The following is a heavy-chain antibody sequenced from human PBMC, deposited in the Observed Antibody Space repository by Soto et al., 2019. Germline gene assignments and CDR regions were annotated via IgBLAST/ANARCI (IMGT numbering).Heavy chain of an antibody. V-gene: IGHV3-53*01. Sequence: GGSLRLSCAASGFTVTSNYMSWVRQAPGKGLEWVSAIYSGGSTYYADSVKGRFTISRDNSKNTLYLQMNSLRAEDTAVYYCAGNTNQLHHYSYSAMDVWGQGTTVTVSS. D-gene: IGHD2-2*01. CDR2: IYSGGST. J-gene: IGHJ6*02. CDR3: AGNTNQLHHYSYSAMDV. CDR1: GFTVTSNY.